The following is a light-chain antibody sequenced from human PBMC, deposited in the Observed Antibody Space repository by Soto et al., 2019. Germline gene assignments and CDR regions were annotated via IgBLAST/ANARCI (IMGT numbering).Light chain of an antibody. Sequence: QSVLTQPPSASATPGQRITISCFGSSSNIGSNYGYWYQQLPGTAPKLLISRDDERPSGVPDRFSGSKSGTSASLAISGVRSEEEADFFCAAGDESRGARVFGGGP. CDR2: RDD. CDR3: AAGDESRGARV. J-gene: IGLJ2*01. CDR1: SSNIGSNY. V-gene: IGLV1-47*01.